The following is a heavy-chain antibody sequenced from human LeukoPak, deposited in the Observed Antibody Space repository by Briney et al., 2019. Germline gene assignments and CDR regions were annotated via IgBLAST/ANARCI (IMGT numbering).Heavy chain of an antibody. CDR1: GGSFSGYY. CDR2: INHSGST. Sequence: SETLSLTCAVYGGSFSGYYWSWIRQPPGKGLEWIGEINHSGSTNYNPSLKSRVTISVDTSKNQFSLKLSSVTAADTAVYYCARAFYYYGSGSYIGYWGQGTLVTVSS. D-gene: IGHD3-10*01. J-gene: IGHJ4*02. V-gene: IGHV4-34*01. CDR3: ARAFYYYGSGSYIGY.